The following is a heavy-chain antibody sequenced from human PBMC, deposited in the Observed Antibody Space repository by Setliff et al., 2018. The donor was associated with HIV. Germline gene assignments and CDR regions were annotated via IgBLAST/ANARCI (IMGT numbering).Heavy chain of an antibody. CDR2: IYQSGAT. CDR3: GGAAPRTGQGTIDY. CDR1: GYSMSSGFS. D-gene: IGHD1-1*01. V-gene: IGHV4-38-2*01. J-gene: IGHJ4*02. Sequence: ASETLSLTCAVSGYSMSSGFSWAWIRQAPGKGLEWIGTIYQSGATFYNPSLKSRVTISVDTSNNHFSLKMPSVTATDTAVYYCGGAAPRTGQGTIDYWGQGTLVTVSS.